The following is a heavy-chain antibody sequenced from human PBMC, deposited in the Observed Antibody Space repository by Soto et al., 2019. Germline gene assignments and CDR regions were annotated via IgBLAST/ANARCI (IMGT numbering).Heavy chain of an antibody. CDR2: IFWDDGK. D-gene: IGHD3-16*01. Sequence: SGPTLVNPAQTLTLTCTVSGFSLSTSGMSVGWIRQPPGKALEWLALIFWDDGKHYSPSLKSRLTITKDTSKNQVVLTMTSMDTMVTATYYCAHSRTWRFGYWGQGTLVTVSS. J-gene: IGHJ4*02. CDR1: GFSLSTSGMS. V-gene: IGHV2-5*02. CDR3: AHSRTWRFGY.